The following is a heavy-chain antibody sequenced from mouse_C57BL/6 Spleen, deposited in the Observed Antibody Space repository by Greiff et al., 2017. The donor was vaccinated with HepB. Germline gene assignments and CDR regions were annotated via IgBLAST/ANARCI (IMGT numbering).Heavy chain of an antibody. D-gene: IGHD1-1*01. CDR1: GYTFTSYW. CDR3: ARGDYYGSSYSFDY. CDR2: IDPSDSET. J-gene: IGHJ2*01. Sequence: VKLQQPGAELVRPGSSVKLSCKASGYTFTSYWMHWVKQRPIQGLEWIGNIDPSDSETHYNQKFKDKATLTVDKSSSTAYMQLSSLTSEDSAVYYCARGDYYGSSYSFDYWGQGTTLTVSS. V-gene: IGHV1-52*01.